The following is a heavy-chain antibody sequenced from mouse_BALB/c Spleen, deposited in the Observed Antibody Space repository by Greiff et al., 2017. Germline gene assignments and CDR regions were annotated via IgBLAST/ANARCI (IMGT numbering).Heavy chain of an antibody. CDR3: ARRITFYAMDY. D-gene: IGHD1-1*01. CDR2: INPSTGYT. Sequence: QVQLKESGAEPAKPGASVKMSCKASGYTFTSYWMHWVKQRPGQGLEWIGYINPSTGYTEYNQKFKDKATLTADKSSSTAYMQLSSLTSEDSAVYYCARRITFYAMDYWGQGTSVTVSS. CDR1: GYTFTSYW. V-gene: IGHV1-7*01. J-gene: IGHJ4*01.